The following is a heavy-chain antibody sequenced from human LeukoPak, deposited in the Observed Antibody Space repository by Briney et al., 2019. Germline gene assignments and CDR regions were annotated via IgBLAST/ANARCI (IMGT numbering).Heavy chain of an antibody. J-gene: IGHJ3*02. Sequence: SSETLSLTCAVYGGSFSGHYWSWIRQPPGKGLEWIGEINHSGSTNYNPSLKSRVTISVDTSKNQFSLKLSSVTAADTAVYYCARELAYCSSSSCYGGTFHIWGQGTMVTVSS. D-gene: IGHD2-2*01. CDR3: ARELAYCSSSSCYGGTFHI. V-gene: IGHV4-34*01. CDR2: INHSGST. CDR1: GGSFSGHY.